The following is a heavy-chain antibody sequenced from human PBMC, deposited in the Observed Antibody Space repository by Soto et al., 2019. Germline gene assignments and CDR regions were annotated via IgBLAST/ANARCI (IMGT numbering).Heavy chain of an antibody. D-gene: IGHD3-10*01. Sequence: QVQLVESGGGVVQPGRSLRLSCAASGFTFSSYSMHWVRQAPGKGLEWVAVISYDGSDKYYADSVKGRFTISRDNSKNTLYLQMNSLRAEDTAVYYCAREAGVYGSGSYGMDVWGKGPRSPSPQ. CDR2: ISYDGSDK. V-gene: IGHV3-30-3*01. CDR1: GFTFSSYS. J-gene: IGHJ6*01. CDR3: AREAGVYGSGSYGMDV.